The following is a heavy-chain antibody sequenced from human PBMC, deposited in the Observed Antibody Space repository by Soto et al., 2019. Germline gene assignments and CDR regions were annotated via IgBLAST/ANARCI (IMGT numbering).Heavy chain of an antibody. CDR3: SSKLRFLRVLDV. Sequence: APVKVSWKSCGYSSTSYDINWVQLATGQGLEWMGWMYPNSGNTGYAQEFQGRVTMTRNTSISTAYMELSSLRSEDTAVYCYSSKLRFLRVLDVWGKGTTVSVSS. V-gene: IGHV1-8*01. CDR2: MYPNSGNT. CDR1: GYSSTSYD. D-gene: IGHD3-3*01. J-gene: IGHJ6*04.